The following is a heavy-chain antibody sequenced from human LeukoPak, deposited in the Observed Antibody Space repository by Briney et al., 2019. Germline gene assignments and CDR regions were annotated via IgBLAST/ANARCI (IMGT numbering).Heavy chain of an antibody. Sequence: GASVKVSCKASGGTFSSYAISWVRQAPGQGLEWMGRIIPILGVANYAQKFQGRVTITADKSTSTAYMELSSLRSEDTAVYYCATGYDLLDYWGQGTLVTVSS. CDR1: GGTFSSYA. D-gene: IGHD3-9*01. J-gene: IGHJ4*02. V-gene: IGHV1-69*04. CDR3: ATGYDLLDY. CDR2: IIPILGVA.